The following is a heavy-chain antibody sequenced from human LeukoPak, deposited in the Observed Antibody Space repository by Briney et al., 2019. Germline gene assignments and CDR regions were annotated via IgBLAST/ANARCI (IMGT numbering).Heavy chain of an antibody. J-gene: IGHJ4*02. V-gene: IGHV2-5*01. CDR2: IYWNDDK. Sequence: KTSGPTLVKPTQTLTLTCTFSGFSLRTSGVGVGWIRQPPGKALEWLALIYWNDDKRYSPSLKSRLTITKDTSKNQVVLTMTNMDPVDTATYYCARNSGRYYFDYWGRGTLVTVSS. D-gene: IGHD5-12*01. CDR1: GFSLRTSGVG. CDR3: ARNSGRYYFDY.